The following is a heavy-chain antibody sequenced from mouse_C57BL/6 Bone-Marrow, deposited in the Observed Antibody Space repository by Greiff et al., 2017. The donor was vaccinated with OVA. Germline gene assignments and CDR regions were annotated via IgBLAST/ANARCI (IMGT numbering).Heavy chain of an antibody. CDR1: GYTFTDYA. Sequence: VQLPQSGPELVRPGVSVKISCKGSGYTFTDYAMHWVKQSHAKSLEWIGVISPYYGDASYNQKFKDKATMTVDKSSSTAYMELARLTSEDSAVYYGASSPITTVVARDDWGQGTTLTVSS. CDR3: ASSPITTVVARDD. D-gene: IGHD1-1*01. J-gene: IGHJ2*01. V-gene: IGHV1-67*01. CDR2: ISPYYGDA.